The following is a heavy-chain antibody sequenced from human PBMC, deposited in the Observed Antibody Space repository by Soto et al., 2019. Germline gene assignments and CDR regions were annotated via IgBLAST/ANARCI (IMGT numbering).Heavy chain of an antibody. D-gene: IGHD3-3*01. J-gene: IGHJ4*02. Sequence: ESGPTQVKPRQTLTLTCTFSGFSLTTSGVGVGWIRQSPGKAPEWLALIYWDDDKRYSPSLKSRLTITKDTSKNQVGLTMADLDPADTATYYCAHRVLRTVFGLVTTTAIYFDFWGQGTPVAVSS. CDR2: IYWDDDK. CDR3: AHRVLRTVFGLVTTTAIYFDF. CDR1: GFSLTTSGVG. V-gene: IGHV2-5*02.